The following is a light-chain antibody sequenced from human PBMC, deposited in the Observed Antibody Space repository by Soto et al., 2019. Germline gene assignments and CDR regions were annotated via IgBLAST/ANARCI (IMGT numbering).Light chain of an antibody. J-gene: IGKJ3*01. V-gene: IGKV1-27*01. CDR2: DIS. CDR1: QGISNS. CDR3: QKYDTGPFT. Sequence: DIQMTQSPSSLSASVGDRVTITCRANQGISNSLAWYQQRPGKAPKLLIYDISTLQSGVPSRFSGSGSGTDFILTISSLQIEDVATYYCQKYDTGPFTFGPGTKVDVK.